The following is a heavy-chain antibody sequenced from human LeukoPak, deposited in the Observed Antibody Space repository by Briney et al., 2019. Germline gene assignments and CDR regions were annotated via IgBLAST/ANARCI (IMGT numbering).Heavy chain of an antibody. J-gene: IGHJ4*02. Sequence: GGSLRLSCATSGFSFSTFAMTWVRQAPGKGLEWVSAISSSGDNTYYADSVKGRFTISRDNSKNTLSLQMNSLRAGDTALYYCAKTRCSDPDAYFDYWGQGTLVTVSS. CDR2: ISSSGDNT. CDR1: GFSFSTFA. V-gene: IGHV3-23*01. CDR3: AKTRCSDPDAYFDY. D-gene: IGHD2-15*01.